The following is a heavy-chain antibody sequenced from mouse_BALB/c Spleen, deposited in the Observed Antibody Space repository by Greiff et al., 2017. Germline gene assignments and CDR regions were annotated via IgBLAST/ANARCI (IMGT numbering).Heavy chain of an antibody. Sequence: QVQLQQPGPGLVAPSQSLSITCTVSGFSLTSYGVHWVRQPPGKGLEWLGVIWAGGSTNYNSALMSRLSISKDNSKSQVFLKMNSLQTDDTAMYYCARDREYGYGAMDYWGQGTSVTVSS. V-gene: IGHV2-9*02. CDR2: IWAGGST. CDR3: ARDREYGYGAMDY. D-gene: IGHD1-2*01. CDR1: GFSLTSYG. J-gene: IGHJ4*01.